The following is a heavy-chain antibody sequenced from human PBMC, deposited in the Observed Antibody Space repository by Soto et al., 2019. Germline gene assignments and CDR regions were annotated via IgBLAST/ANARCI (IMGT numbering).Heavy chain of an antibody. J-gene: IGHJ4*02. CDR1: GYSFTGYY. Sequence: ASVKVSCKTSGYSFTGYYMHWVRQAAGQGLESMGWINLHSGDTDYAQKFQDRVTMTRDTSINTAYMEVSRLRSGDTAVYYCARGVVTRTSDREDFDYLGQGNLVTVSS. CDR3: ARGVVTRTSDREDFDY. D-gene: IGHD2-21*02. V-gene: IGHV1-2*02. CDR2: INLHSGDT.